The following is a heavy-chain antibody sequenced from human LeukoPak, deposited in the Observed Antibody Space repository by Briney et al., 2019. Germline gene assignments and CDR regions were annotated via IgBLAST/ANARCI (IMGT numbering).Heavy chain of an antibody. CDR1: GFTFSSYS. V-gene: IGHV3-48*01. D-gene: IGHD5-18*01. CDR3: ARDGPGVDTAMVGGFEGFDY. J-gene: IGHJ4*02. CDR2: ISSSSSTI. Sequence: HPGGSLRLSCAASGFTFSSYSMNWVRQAPGKGLEWVSYISSSSSTIYYADSVKGRFTISRDNAKNSLYLQMNSLRAEDTAVYYCARDGPGVDTAMVGGFEGFDYWGQGTLVTVSS.